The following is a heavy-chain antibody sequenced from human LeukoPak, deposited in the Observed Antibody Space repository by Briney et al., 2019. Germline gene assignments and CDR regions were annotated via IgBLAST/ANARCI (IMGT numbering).Heavy chain of an antibody. CDR3: AGYNCSSTTCYTGGFDY. CDR1: GFTFNNYA. Sequence: GGSLRLSCTAAGFTFNNYAMSWVRQAPGKGLEWVSAISGSGGSTYYADSVKGRFTISRDNSKNTLYLQMNSLRAEDTAVYYCAGYNCSSTTCYTGGFDYWGQGTLVTVSS. CDR2: ISGSGGST. J-gene: IGHJ4*02. D-gene: IGHD2-2*02. V-gene: IGHV3-23*01.